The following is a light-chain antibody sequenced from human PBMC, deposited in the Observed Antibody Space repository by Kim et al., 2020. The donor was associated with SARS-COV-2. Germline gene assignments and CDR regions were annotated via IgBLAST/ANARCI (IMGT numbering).Light chain of an antibody. J-gene: IGKJ1*01. CDR1: QSVSSNY. CDR3: LQYGRSPRT. CDR2: GAS. V-gene: IGKV3-20*01. Sequence: ENVLTQSPGTLSLSPGERATLSCRASQSVSSNYLAWYQQKPGQAPRLLIYGASSRATGIPDRFSGSGSGTDFTLTISRLEPEDFAVYYCLQYGRSPRTFGQGTKLEI.